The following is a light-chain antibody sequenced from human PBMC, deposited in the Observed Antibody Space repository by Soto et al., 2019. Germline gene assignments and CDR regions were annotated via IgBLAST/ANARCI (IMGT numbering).Light chain of an antibody. CDR2: GAS. V-gene: IGKV1D-12*01. Sequence: IQMTQSPSAVVAFVGGRFTIPCRASHGISSLAWYQHKHGRAPKVXIFGASSLQSGVPSRFSGSGSGTDVTITISSLKPEDCATYYCQQANSFPITFGQGTRLEIK. CDR3: QQANSFPIT. J-gene: IGKJ5*01. CDR1: HGISS.